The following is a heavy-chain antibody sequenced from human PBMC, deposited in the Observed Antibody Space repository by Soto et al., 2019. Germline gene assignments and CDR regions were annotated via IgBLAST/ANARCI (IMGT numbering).Heavy chain of an antibody. CDR1: GYTFTGYY. V-gene: IGHV1-2*04. D-gene: IGHD1-26*01. J-gene: IGHJ4*02. Sequence: QVQLVQSGAEVKKPGASVKVSCKASGYTFTGYYMHWVRQAPGQGLEWMGWINPNSGGTNYAQKCQGWVTMTRDTSISTAYMELSRLRSDDTAVYYCARGPPRVGATSSSYYFDYWGQGTLVTVSS. CDR3: ARGPPRVGATSSSYYFDY. CDR2: INPNSGGT.